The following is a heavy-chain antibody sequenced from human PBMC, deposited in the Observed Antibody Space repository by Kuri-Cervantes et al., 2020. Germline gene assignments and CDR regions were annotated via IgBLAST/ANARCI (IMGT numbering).Heavy chain of an antibody. CDR3: ARGGPSLQYYYYGMDV. CDR1: GFTFSSYS. V-gene: IGHV3-53*01. CDR2: IYSGGST. J-gene: IGHJ6*02. D-gene: IGHD4-11*01. Sequence: GESLKISCAASGFTFSSYSMSWVRQAPGKGLEWVSVIYSGGSTYYADSVKGRFTISRDNSKNTLYLQMNSLRAEDTAVYYCARGGPSLQYYYYGMDVWGQGTTVTVSS.